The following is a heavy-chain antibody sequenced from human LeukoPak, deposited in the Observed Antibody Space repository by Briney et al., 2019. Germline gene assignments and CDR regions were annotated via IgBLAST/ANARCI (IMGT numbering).Heavy chain of an antibody. CDR3: ARGRCSSTSCPPVPDY. D-gene: IGHD2-2*01. V-gene: IGHV4-34*01. CDR1: GGSFSGYY. J-gene: IGHJ4*02. CDR2: TNHSGST. Sequence: PSETLSLTCAVYGGSFSGYYWSWIRQPPGKGLEWIGETNHSGSTNYNPSLKSRVTISVDTSKNQFSLKLSSVTAADTAVYYCARGRCSSTSCPPVPDYWGQGTLVTVSS.